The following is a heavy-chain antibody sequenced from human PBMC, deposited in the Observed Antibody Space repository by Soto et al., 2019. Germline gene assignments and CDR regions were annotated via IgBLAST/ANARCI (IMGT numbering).Heavy chain of an antibody. CDR2: IYSGGST. D-gene: IGHD6-13*01. CDR1: GFTVSSNY. V-gene: IGHV3-66*01. CDR3: ARDLAAAENTDY. Sequence: EVQLVESGGGLVQPGGSLRLSCAASGFTVSSNYMSWVRQAPGKGLEWVSVIYSGGSTYYADSVKGRFTISRDNSKNTRYLQMNSLRAEDTAVYYCARDLAAAENTDYWGQGTLVTVSS. J-gene: IGHJ4*02.